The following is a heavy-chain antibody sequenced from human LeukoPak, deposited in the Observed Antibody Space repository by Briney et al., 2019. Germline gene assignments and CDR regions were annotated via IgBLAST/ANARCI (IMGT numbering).Heavy chain of an antibody. D-gene: IGHD3-9*01. CDR1: GFTFSNYG. Sequence: GGTLRLSCAASGFTFSNYGMSWVRQTPGKGLEWVSAITGSGGTTYYPDSVKGRFTISRDNAKNSLYLQMNSLRAEDTAVYYCAKEPFYDILTGYYLAFDIWGQGTMVTVSS. J-gene: IGHJ3*02. CDR2: ITGSGGTT. CDR3: AKEPFYDILTGYYLAFDI. V-gene: IGHV3-23*01.